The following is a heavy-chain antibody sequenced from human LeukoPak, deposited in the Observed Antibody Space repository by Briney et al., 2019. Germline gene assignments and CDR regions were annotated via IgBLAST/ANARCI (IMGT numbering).Heavy chain of an antibody. CDR1: GFTFSSYS. CDR2: ISSSSSYI. Sequence: GGSLRLSCAASGFTFSSYSMNWVRQAPGKGLEWVSSISSSSSYIYYADSVKGRFTISRDNAKNSLYLQMNSLRAEDTAVYYCARDGAYGGNSGFDPWGQGTLVTVSS. D-gene: IGHD4-23*01. CDR3: ARDGAYGGNSGFDP. V-gene: IGHV3-21*01. J-gene: IGHJ5*02.